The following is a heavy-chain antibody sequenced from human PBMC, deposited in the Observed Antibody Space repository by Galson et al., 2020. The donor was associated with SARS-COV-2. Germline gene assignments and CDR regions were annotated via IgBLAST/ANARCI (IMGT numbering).Heavy chain of an antibody. CDR3: ARILLDGYGDYVFHWYFDL. D-gene: IGHD4-17*01. Sequence: SGPTLVKPTETLTLTCTVSGFSLSNARMGVSWIRQPPGKALEWLAHIFSNDEKSYSTSLKSRLTISKDTSKSQVVLTMTNMDPVDTATYYCARILLDGYGDYVFHWYFDLWGRGTLVTVSS. V-gene: IGHV2-26*01. J-gene: IGHJ2*01. CDR1: GFSLSNARMG. CDR2: IFSNDEK.